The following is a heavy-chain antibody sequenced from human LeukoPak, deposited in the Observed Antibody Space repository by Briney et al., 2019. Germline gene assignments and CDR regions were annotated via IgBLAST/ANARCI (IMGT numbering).Heavy chain of an antibody. V-gene: IGHV3-21*01. Sequence: GGSLRLSCAASGFIFSSYSMNWVRQAPGKGLEWVSSISSSSSYIYYADSVKDRFTISRDNAKNSLYLQMNSLRAEDTAVYYCARDRLTYFDYWGQGTLVTVSS. CDR2: ISSSSSYI. J-gene: IGHJ4*02. CDR1: GFIFSSYS. CDR3: ARDRLTYFDY. D-gene: IGHD3-16*01.